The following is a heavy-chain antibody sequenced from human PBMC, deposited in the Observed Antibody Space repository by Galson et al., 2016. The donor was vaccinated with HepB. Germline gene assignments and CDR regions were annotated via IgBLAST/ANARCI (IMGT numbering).Heavy chain of an antibody. CDR1: GFPFRSYA. Sequence: SLRLSCAVSGFPFRSYAMSWVRQAPGKGLEWVSSISRGSGYIYYADSVKGRFTISRDNAKNSLYLQMNSLRAEDTAVYYCCVDTAMDYVFDYWGQGTLVTVSS. V-gene: IGHV3-21*01. CDR3: CVDTAMDYVFDY. CDR2: ISRGSGYI. J-gene: IGHJ4*02. D-gene: IGHD5-18*01.